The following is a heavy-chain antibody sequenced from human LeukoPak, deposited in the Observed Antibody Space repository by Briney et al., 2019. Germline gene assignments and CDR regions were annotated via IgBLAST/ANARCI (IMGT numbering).Heavy chain of an antibody. CDR1: GFVFSSYS. D-gene: IGHD2-21*02. Sequence: GGSLRLSCAASGFVFSSYSMNWVRQAPGKGLEWVSFISSSSSYIYYADSVKGRFTISRDNAKNSLYLQRNSLRAEDTAVYYCARMCGGDCYYRWFDPWGKGTLVTVSS. V-gene: IGHV3-21*01. CDR2: ISSSSSYI. J-gene: IGHJ5*02. CDR3: ARMCGGDCYYRWFDP.